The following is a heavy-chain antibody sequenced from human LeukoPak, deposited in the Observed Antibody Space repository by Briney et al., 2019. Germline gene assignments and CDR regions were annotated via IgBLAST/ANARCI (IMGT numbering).Heavy chain of an antibody. CDR2: IYHSGST. J-gene: IGHJ5*02. CDR3: ARSSRGVISWFDP. CDR1: GGSISSGGYS. V-gene: IGHV4-30-2*01. D-gene: IGHD3-10*01. Sequence: SETLSLTCAVSGGSISSGGYSWSWIRQPPGKGLEWIGYIYHSGSTYYNPSLKSRVTISVDRSKNQFSLKLSSVTAADTAVYYCARSSRGVISWFDPWCQGTLVTVSS.